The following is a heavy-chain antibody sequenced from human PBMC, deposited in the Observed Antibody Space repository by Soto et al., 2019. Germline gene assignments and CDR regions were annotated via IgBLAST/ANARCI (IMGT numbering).Heavy chain of an antibody. D-gene: IGHD3-10*01. V-gene: IGHV1-3*01. CDR2: INDGSGNT. J-gene: IGHJ4*02. CDR3: ARQAEGVYNDGY. CDR1: GYTFTGYA. Sequence: QVQLVQSGAEVKKPGASVKVSCKASGYTFTGYAMHWVRQAAGQRLEWRGGINDGSGNTKYSQKFQGTVPITRDTSASTAYRELSSLRSEDTAVYYCARQAEGVYNDGYSGQGTLFCVSS.